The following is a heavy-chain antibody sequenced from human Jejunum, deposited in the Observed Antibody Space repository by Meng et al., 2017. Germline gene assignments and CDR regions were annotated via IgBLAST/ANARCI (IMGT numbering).Heavy chain of an antibody. D-gene: IGHD4-23*01. CDR1: GGSISSGSYY. CDR2: IYTSGKT. V-gene: IGHV4-61*09. Sequence: LRLSCTVSGGSISSGSYYWNWIRQPAGKGLEWIGHIYTSGKTNYNPSLKSRVTISADTSKNQVSLKLTSVTAADTAVYYCARDSWYGDYSVLGDYWGQGMLVTVSS. CDR3: ARDSWYGDYSVLGDY. J-gene: IGHJ4*02.